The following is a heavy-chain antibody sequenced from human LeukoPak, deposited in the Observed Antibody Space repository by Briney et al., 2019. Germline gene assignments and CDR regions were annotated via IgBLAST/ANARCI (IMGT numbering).Heavy chain of an antibody. CDR1: GFTFSSYE. V-gene: IGHV3-48*03. D-gene: IGHD3-9*01. J-gene: IGHJ4*02. Sequence: GGSLRLSCAASGFTFSSYEMNWVRQAPGKGLEWVSYISSSGSTIYYADSVKGRFTISRGNAKNSLYLQMNSLRAEDTAVYYCARGYYDILTGYSLDYWGQGTLVTVSS. CDR3: ARGYYDILTGYSLDY. CDR2: ISSSGSTI.